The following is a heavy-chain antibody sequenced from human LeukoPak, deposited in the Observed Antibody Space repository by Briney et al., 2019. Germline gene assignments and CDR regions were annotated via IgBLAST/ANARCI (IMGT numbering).Heavy chain of an antibody. CDR2: ISGSGGST. V-gene: IGHV3-23*01. Sequence: GGSLRLSCAASGFSFSSYWISWVRQAPGKGLEWVSAISGSGGSTYYADSVKGRFTISRDNSKNTLYLQMNSLRAEDTAVYYCAKVSRYCSSTSCYGNFDYWGQGTLVTVSS. CDR3: AKVSRYCSSTSCYGNFDY. CDR1: GFSFSSYW. D-gene: IGHD2-2*01. J-gene: IGHJ4*02.